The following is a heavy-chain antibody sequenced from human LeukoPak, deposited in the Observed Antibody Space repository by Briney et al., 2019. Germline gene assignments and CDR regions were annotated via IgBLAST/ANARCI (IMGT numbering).Heavy chain of an antibody. Sequence: SVKVSCKASGYTFTSYGISWVRQAPGQGLEWMGGIIPIFGTANYAQKFQGRVTITADESTSTAYMELSSLRSEDTAVYYCARGMIGGDHYFDYWGQGTLVTVSS. V-gene: IGHV1-69*13. J-gene: IGHJ4*02. CDR1: GYTFTSYG. CDR3: ARGMIGGDHYFDY. D-gene: IGHD2-21*02. CDR2: IIPIFGTA.